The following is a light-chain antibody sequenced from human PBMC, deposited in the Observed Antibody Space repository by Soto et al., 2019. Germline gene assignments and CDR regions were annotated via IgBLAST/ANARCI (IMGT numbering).Light chain of an antibody. CDR2: DVS. CDR3: CSYTNSAYV. CDR1: SSDVGAYNY. V-gene: IGLV2-11*01. J-gene: IGLJ1*01. Sequence: QSVLPRPHSVSRPPAQPVTISCTGTSSDVGAYNYVSWYQQHPAKAPNLMIYDVSKRPSGVPERFSGSKSGNTASLTISGLQAEDEGDYYCCSYTNSAYVFGTGTKVTVL.